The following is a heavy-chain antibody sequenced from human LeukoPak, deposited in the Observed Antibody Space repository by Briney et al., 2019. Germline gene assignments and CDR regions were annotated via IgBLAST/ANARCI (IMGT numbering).Heavy chain of an antibody. CDR3: GKDEDFGDNGDY. CDR1: GFTFSSYG. J-gene: IGHJ4*02. CDR2: ISGSGGST. V-gene: IGHV3-23*01. Sequence: PGGSLRLSCAASGFTFSSYGMSWVRQAPGKGLEGVSAISGSGGSTYYEDSVKGRFTISRDNSKNPLYLQMNSLRAEDTAVYYCGKDEDFGDNGDYWGQGTLVTVSS. D-gene: IGHD4-17*01.